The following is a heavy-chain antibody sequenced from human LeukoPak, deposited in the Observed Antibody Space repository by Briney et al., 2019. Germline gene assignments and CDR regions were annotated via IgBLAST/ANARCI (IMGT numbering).Heavy chain of an antibody. CDR1: GGSISSSSYY. J-gene: IGHJ4*02. V-gene: IGHV4-39*01. CDR3: ARQHTIFGVVTLYFDY. D-gene: IGHD3-3*01. Sequence: SETLSLTCTVSGGSISSSSYYWGWIRQPPGKGLEWIVSIYYSGSTYYNPSLKSRVTISVDTSKNQFSLKLSSVTAADTAVYYCARQHTIFGVVTLYFDYWGQGTLVTVSS. CDR2: IYYSGST.